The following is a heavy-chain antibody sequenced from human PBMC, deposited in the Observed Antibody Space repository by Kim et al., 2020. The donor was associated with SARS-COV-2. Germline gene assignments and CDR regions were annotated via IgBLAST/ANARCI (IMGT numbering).Heavy chain of an antibody. CDR2: ISYDGSNK. CDR3: ARDLSRRDDYGDPRGY. V-gene: IGHV3-30-3*01. CDR1: GFTFSSYA. J-gene: IGHJ4*02. D-gene: IGHD4-17*01. Sequence: GGSLRLSCAASGFTFSSYAMHWVRQAPGKGLEWVAVISYDGSNKYYADSVKGRFTISRDNSKNTLYLQMNSLRAEDTAVYYCARDLSRRDDYGDPRGYWGQGTLVTVSS.